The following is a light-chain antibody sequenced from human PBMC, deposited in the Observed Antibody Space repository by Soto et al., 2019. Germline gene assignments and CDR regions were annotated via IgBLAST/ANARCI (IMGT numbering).Light chain of an antibody. Sequence: QSVLTQPPSASGTPGQRVTISCSGSSSNIGSNPVNWYQQLPETAPKLLIYGNNQRPSGVPDRFSGSKSGTSASLAISGPQSEDEADYYCAAWDDSLNGFVFGTGTKVTVL. V-gene: IGLV1-44*01. CDR3: AAWDDSLNGFV. CDR2: GNN. CDR1: SSNIGSNP. J-gene: IGLJ1*01.